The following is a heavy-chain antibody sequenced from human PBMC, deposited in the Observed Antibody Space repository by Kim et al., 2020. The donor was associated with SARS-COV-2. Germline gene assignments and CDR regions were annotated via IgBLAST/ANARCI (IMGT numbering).Heavy chain of an antibody. Sequence: GGSLRLSCAASGFTFDDYAMHWVRQAPGKGLEWVSLISGDGGSTYYADSVKGRFTISRDNSKKSLYLQMNSLRTEDTALYYCAKVEEYCSSTSCYEHFDYWGQGTLVTVSS. CDR3: AKVEEYCSSTSCYEHFDY. V-gene: IGHV3-43*02. CDR2: ISGDGGST. J-gene: IGHJ4*02. D-gene: IGHD2-2*01. CDR1: GFTFDDYA.